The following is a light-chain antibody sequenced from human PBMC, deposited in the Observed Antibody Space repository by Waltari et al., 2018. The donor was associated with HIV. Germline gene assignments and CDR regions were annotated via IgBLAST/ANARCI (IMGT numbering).Light chain of an antibody. CDR1: SRDVGGYNL. J-gene: IGLJ1*01. CDR2: EVS. Sequence: QSALTQPASVSGSPGQSITISCTGTSRDVGGYNLVSWYQQHPGKAPKLMSYEVSKRPSGVSNRFSGSKSGNTASLTISGLQAEDEADYYCCSYVGWSTILYVFGTGTKVTVL. V-gene: IGLV2-23*02. CDR3: CSYVGWSTILYV.